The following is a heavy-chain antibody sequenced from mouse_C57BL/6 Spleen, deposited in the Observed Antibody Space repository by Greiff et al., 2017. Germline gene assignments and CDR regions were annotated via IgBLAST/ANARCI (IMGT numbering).Heavy chain of an antibody. V-gene: IGHV14-1*01. Sequence: EVQLQQSGAELVKPGASVKLSCKASGYTFTSYWMHWVKQRPEQGLEWIGRIDPEDGDTEYAPKFQGKATMTADTSSNTAYLQLSSLTSEDTAVYYCTTDGYSWFAYWGQGTLVTVSA. J-gene: IGHJ3*01. CDR3: TTDGYSWFAY. D-gene: IGHD2-3*01. CDR2: IDPEDGDT. CDR1: GYTFTSYW.